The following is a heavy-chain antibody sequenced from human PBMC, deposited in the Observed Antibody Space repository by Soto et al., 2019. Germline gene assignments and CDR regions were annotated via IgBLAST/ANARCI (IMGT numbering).Heavy chain of an antibody. D-gene: IGHD3-10*01. CDR3: ARQSRGYGSGSDERDYYYYYYMDV. V-gene: IGHV4-59*08. CDR2: IYYSGST. Sequence: QVQLQESGPGLVKPSETLSLTCTVSGGSISSYYWSWIRQPPGKGLEWIGYIYYSGSTNYNPSLKSRVTISVDTSKSQFSLKLSSVTAADTAVYYCARQSRGYGSGSDERDYYYYYYMDVWGKGTTVTVSS. CDR1: GGSISSYY. J-gene: IGHJ6*03.